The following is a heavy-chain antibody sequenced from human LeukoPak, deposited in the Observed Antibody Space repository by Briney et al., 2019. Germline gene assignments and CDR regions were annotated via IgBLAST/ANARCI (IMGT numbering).Heavy chain of an antibody. Sequence: GGSLRLSCAASGFTFTTFGIHWVRQPPGKGLEWVAAISPDGNIEYYTDSVKGRFTISRDNSKNMIYLQMNSLRGEDSAVYYCAKINNDDDYWGQGTLVTVSS. CDR2: ISPDGNIE. CDR3: AKINNDDDY. D-gene: IGHD1/OR15-1a*01. CDR1: GFTFTTFG. J-gene: IGHJ4*02. V-gene: IGHV3-30*18.